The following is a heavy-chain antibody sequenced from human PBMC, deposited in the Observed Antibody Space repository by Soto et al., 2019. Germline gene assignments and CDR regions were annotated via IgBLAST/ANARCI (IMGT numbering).Heavy chain of an antibody. J-gene: IGHJ4*02. CDR2: IYHSGST. V-gene: IGHV4-4*02. CDR1: GGSISSSNW. D-gene: IGHD3-22*01. Sequence: SETLSLTCAVSGGSISSSNWWSWVRQPPGKGLEWIGEIYHSGSTNYNPSLKSRVTISVDTSKNQFSLKLSSVTAADTAVYYCARTDSSGYTYFDYWGQGTLVTVSS. CDR3: ARTDSSGYTYFDY.